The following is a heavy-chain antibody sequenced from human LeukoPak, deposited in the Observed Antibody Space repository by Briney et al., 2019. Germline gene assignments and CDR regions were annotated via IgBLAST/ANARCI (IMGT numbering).Heavy chain of an antibody. J-gene: IGHJ4*02. CDR2: IYSGGNT. D-gene: IGHD3-10*01. CDR1: GFTVISNS. CDR3: AKVTYGSGTYGAFDY. V-gene: IGHV3-53*01. Sequence: GGSLRLSCTVSGFTVISNSWSWVRQAPGKGLEWVSFIYSGGNTHYSDSVKGRFTISRDNSKNTLYLQMNSLRAEDTAVYYCAKVTYGSGTYGAFDYWGQGTLVTVSS.